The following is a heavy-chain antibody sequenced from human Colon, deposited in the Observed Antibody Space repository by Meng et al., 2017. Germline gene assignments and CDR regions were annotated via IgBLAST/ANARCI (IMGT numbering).Heavy chain of an antibody. Sequence: GGSLRLSCAASGFTFSSYAMHWVRQAPGKGLEWVAVISYDGSNKYYADSVKGRFTITRDNAKNSFYLQMNSLRVEDTGVYYCARDMLGQWLAEYDYWGQGTLVTVSS. CDR1: GFTFSSYA. CDR3: ARDMLGQWLAEYDY. V-gene: IGHV3-30*04. D-gene: IGHD6-19*01. J-gene: IGHJ4*02. CDR2: ISYDGSNK.